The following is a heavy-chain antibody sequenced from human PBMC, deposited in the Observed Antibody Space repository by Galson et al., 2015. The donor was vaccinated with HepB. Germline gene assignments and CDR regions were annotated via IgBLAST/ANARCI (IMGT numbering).Heavy chain of an antibody. CDR1: GFTFSDYY. CDR2: ISSNTLYT. D-gene: IGHD4-17*01. Sequence: SLRLSCAVSGFTFSDYYMSWIRQAPGTGLEWISYISSNTLYTNYADSVTGRFTISRDNAKTSLYLQINGLRAEDTAVYYCARVADADYGDHTHFDSWGQGTLVTVSS. V-gene: IGHV3-11*06. J-gene: IGHJ4*02. CDR3: ARVADADYGDHTHFDS.